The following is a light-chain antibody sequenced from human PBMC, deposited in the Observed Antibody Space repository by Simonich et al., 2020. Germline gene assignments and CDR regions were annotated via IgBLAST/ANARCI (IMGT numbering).Light chain of an antibody. CDR2: DAS. V-gene: IGKV1-33*01. CDR3: QQYNNWPYT. Sequence: DIQMTQSPSSLSESVGDRVTITCQASQDISNYLNWYQQKTGKAPNLLIYDASNLETGVPSRFSGSGSGTDFTFTISSLQSEDFAFYYCQQYNNWPYTFGQGTKLEIK. CDR1: QDISNY. J-gene: IGKJ2*01.